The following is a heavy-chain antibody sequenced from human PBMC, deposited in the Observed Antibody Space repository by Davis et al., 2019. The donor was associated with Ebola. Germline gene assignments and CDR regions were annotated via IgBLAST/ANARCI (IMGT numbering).Heavy chain of an antibody. J-gene: IGHJ4*02. CDR1: GGFVSSGGYS. CDR3: ASRHLGAPVDY. V-gene: IGHV4-30-4*07. CDR2: YYYTGST. Sequence: SETLSLTCAVSGGFVSSGGYSWSWIRQPPGKGLEWIGYYYYTGSTYYNPSLKSRVTISVDTSKNQFSLKLSSVTAADTAVYYCASRHLGAPVDYWGQGTLVTVSS.